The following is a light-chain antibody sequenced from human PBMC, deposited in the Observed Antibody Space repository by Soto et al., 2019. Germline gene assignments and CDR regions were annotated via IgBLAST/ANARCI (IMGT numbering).Light chain of an antibody. CDR2: AAS. V-gene: IGKV1-39*01. J-gene: IGKJ1*01. CDR1: QNIKMY. CDR3: QQSYSDPRT. Sequence: DIQMTQSPSSLSASVEDRVTIACRASQNIKMYLSWYQQKPGKAPNHLITAASRRQSGVPARFSGSGSGTDYTLTITSLQPEDFAIYYCQQSYSDPRTFGQGTKVEIK.